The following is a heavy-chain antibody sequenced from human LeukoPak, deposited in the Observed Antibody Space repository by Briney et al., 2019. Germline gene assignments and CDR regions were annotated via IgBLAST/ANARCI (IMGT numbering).Heavy chain of an antibody. CDR2: IFYSGST. Sequence: KPSETLSLTCTVSGGSISTSNYYWGWIRQPPGKGLEWIGNIFYSGSTYYNPSLKSRVTISVDTSKNQFSLKLSSVTAADTAVYYCARPYLRGTVVNNWFDPWGQGTLVTVSS. D-gene: IGHD4-23*01. J-gene: IGHJ5*02. V-gene: IGHV4-39*01. CDR1: GGSISTSNYY. CDR3: ARPYLRGTVVNNWFDP.